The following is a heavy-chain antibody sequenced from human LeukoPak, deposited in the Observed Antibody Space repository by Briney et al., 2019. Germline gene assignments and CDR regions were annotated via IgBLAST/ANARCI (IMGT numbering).Heavy chain of an antibody. V-gene: IGHV3-30*04. Sequence: GGSLRLSCAASGFTFSSYAMHWVRQASGKGLEWVAVISYDGSNKYYADSVKGRFTISRDNSKNTLYLQMNSLRAEDTAVYYCARVPGAFDIWGQGTMVTVSS. CDR1: GFTFSSYA. CDR3: ARVPGAFDI. CDR2: ISYDGSNK. J-gene: IGHJ3*02.